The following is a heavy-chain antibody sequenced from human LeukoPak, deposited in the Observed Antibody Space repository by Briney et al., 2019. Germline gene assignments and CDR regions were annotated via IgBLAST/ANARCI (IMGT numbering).Heavy chain of an antibody. CDR2: ISGSGGST. V-gene: IGHV3-23*01. Sequence: GGSLRLSCAASGFTFSSYAMSWVRQAPGKGLEWVSAISGSGGSTYYADSVKGRFTISRDNSNNTLYLQMSSLRVEDTAVYYCAKDGGGWYTSGWYYFDYWGQGTLVTVSS. J-gene: IGHJ4*02. D-gene: IGHD6-19*01. CDR1: GFTFSSYA. CDR3: AKDGGGWYTSGWYYFDY.